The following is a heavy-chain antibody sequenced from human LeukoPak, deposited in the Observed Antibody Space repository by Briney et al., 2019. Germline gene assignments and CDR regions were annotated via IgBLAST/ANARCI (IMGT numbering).Heavy chain of an antibody. D-gene: IGHD6-19*01. V-gene: IGHV3-48*03. CDR3: ARDQGQDSSGWFFFDY. Sequence: GGSLRLSCAASGFTFSSYEMNWVRQAPGKGLEWVSYISSSGSTIYYADSVKGRFTISRDNAKNSLYLQMNSLRAEDTAVYYCARDQGQDSSGWFFFDYWGQGTLVTVSS. J-gene: IGHJ4*02. CDR1: GFTFSSYE. CDR2: ISSSGSTI.